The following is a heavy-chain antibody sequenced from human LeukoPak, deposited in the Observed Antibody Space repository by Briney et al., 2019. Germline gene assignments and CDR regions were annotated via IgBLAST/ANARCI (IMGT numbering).Heavy chain of an antibody. J-gene: IGHJ6*03. D-gene: IGHD3-22*01. CDR1: GGSISSYY. CDR2: IYYSGST. CDR3: ARGSYYDSSGYYGGTYYYYYYMDV. Sequence: PSETLSLTCTVSGGSISSYYWSWIRQPPGKGLEWIGYIYYSGSTNYNPSLKSRVTISVDTSKNQFSLKLSSVTAADTAVYYCARGSYYDSSGYYGGTYYYYYYMDVWGKGTTVTVSS. V-gene: IGHV4-59*01.